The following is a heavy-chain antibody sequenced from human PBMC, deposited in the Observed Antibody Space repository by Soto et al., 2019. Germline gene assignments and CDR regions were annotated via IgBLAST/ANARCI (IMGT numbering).Heavy chain of an antibody. CDR3: ARHKRITVVGVAPIRGIFDY. J-gene: IGHJ4*02. V-gene: IGHV1-69*02. D-gene: IGHD3-3*01. CDR2: IIPILGIA. CDR1: GGTFSSYT. Sequence: SVKVSCKASGGTFSSYTISWVRQAPGQGLEWMGRIIPILGIANYAQKFQGRVTITADKSTSTAYMELSSLRSEDTAVYYCARHKRITVVGVAPIRGIFDYWGKGDLVTVSS.